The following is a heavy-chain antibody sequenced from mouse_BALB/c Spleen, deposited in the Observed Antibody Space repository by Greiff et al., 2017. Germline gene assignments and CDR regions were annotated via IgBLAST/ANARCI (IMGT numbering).Heavy chain of an antibody. CDR2: IDPENGDT. V-gene: IGHV14-4*02. J-gene: IGHJ4*01. CDR3: NAAYGKRVAMDY. D-gene: IGHD2-1*01. Sequence: EVKLMESGAELVRSGASVKLSCTASGFNIKDYYMHWVKQRPEQGLEWIGWIDPENGDTEYAPKFQGKATMTADTSSNTAYLQLSSLTSEDTAVYYCNAAYGKRVAMDYWGQGTSVTVSS. CDR1: GFNIKDYY.